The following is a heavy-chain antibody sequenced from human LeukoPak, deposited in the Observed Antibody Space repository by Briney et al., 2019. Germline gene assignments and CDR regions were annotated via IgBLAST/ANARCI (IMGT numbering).Heavy chain of an antibody. CDR1: GGSFSGYY. CDR2: INHSGRT. J-gene: IGHJ4*02. D-gene: IGHD3-22*01. V-gene: IGHV4-34*01. CDR3: ARAANYDRLCLRY. Sequence: SETLSLTCAVYGGSFSGYYWSWIRQPPGKGLEWIGEINHSGRTNDNPPLYSRVTISVDTSKNQFSLKLSSVTAADTAVYYCARAANYDRLCLRYWGQGTLVTVSS.